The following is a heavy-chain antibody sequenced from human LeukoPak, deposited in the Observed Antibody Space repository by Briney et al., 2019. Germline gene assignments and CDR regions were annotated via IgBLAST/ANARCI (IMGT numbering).Heavy chain of an antibody. Sequence: PGGSLRLSCAASGFTFSSYGMHWVRQAPGKGLEWVAVISYDGSNKYYADSVKGRFTISRDNSKNTLYLQMNSLRAEDTAVYYCAKDSDSSGWRPYYYYYYYMDVWGKGTTVTVSS. CDR2: ISYDGSNK. J-gene: IGHJ6*03. V-gene: IGHV3-30*18. CDR3: AKDSDSSGWRPYYYYYYYMDV. D-gene: IGHD6-19*01. CDR1: GFTFSSYG.